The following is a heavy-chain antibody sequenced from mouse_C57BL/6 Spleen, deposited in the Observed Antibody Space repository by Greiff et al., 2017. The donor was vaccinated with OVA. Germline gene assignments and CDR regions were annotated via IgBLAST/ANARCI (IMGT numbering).Heavy chain of an antibody. V-gene: IGHV1-64*01. D-gene: IGHD2-4*01. J-gene: IGHJ2*01. CDR2: IHPNSGST. Sequence: QVQLQQSGAELVKPGASVKLSCKASGYTFTSYWMHWVKQRPGQGLEWIGMIHPNSGSTNYNEKFKSKATLTVDKSSSTAYMQLSSLTSEDSAVYDCARWDYGDGGYVDYWGQGTTLTVSS. CDR1: GYTFTSYW. CDR3: ARWDYGDGGYVDY.